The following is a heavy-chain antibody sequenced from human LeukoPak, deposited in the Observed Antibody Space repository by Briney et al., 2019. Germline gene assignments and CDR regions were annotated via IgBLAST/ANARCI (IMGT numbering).Heavy chain of an antibody. V-gene: IGHV3-48*04. J-gene: IGHJ4*02. CDR2: IGSSSGNT. CDR3: ARDHNYAFDN. Sequence: GGSLRLSCTASGFPFIDYSMNWVRQAPGKVLEWISYIGSSSGNTKYADSVKGRFTIPADNAKNSLYRQMNSLRVEDTAVYYCARDHNYAFDNWGQGTLVSVSS. CDR1: GFPFIDYS. D-gene: IGHD5-18*01.